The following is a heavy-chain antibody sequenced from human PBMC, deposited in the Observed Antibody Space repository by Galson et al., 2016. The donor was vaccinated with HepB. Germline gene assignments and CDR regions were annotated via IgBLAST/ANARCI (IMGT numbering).Heavy chain of an antibody. V-gene: IGHV4-59*08. CDR1: GVSITSFY. D-gene: IGHD3-9*01. CDR3: VRQTTHSSDPTGYNGRWFDP. J-gene: IGHJ5*02. CDR2: IYHGGSG. Sequence: TLSLTCTVSGVSITSFYWTWIRQPPGGGLDWIGYIYHGGSGNYSPSLKSRVTMSLDTSKNQFSLRLSSVTAAATAVYYCVRQTTHSSDPTGYNGRWFDPWGHGSLVTVSS.